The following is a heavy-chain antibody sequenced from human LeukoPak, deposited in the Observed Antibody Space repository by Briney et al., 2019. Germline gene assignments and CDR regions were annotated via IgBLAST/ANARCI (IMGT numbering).Heavy chain of an antibody. CDR1: GFTFSSYA. CDR3: ASGSSAWYRSVAY. Sequence: PGGSLRLSCAASGFTFSSYAMSWVRQAPGKGLEWVSYISNSGSTIYYADSVKGRFTISRDNAKNSLSLHMNSLRAEDTAVYYCASGSSAWYRSVAYWGQGTLVTVSS. J-gene: IGHJ4*02. D-gene: IGHD6-19*01. V-gene: IGHV3-48*04. CDR2: ISNSGSTI.